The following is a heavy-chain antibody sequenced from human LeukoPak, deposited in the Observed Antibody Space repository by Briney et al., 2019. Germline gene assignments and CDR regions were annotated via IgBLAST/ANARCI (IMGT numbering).Heavy chain of an antibody. D-gene: IGHD2-21*01. V-gene: IGHV4-4*09. CDR3: ATSNDAKIAPFDH. CDR2: INTKGET. Sequence: SETLPLTCTVSGVSMSAYQWSWVRQSPEKGLEWIGCINTKGETSYNPSLKSRVTTSVDTFKSQFSLRLTSVTAADTAVYYCATSNDAKIAPFDHWGQGAPVTVSS. CDR1: GVSMSAYQ. J-gene: IGHJ4*02.